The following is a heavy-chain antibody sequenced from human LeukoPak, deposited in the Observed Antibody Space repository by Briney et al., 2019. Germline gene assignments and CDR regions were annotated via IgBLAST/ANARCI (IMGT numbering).Heavy chain of an antibody. V-gene: IGHV1-2*06. CDR3: ATTGHPPSYYDFWSGYEYYFDY. J-gene: IGHJ4*02. CDR1: GYTFTGYY. CDR2: INPDSGGT. D-gene: IGHD3-3*01. Sequence: ASVKVSCKASGYTFTGYYMHWVRQAPGQGLEWMGRINPDSGGTNYAQKFQGRVTMTEDTSTDTAYMELSSLRSEDTAAYYCATTGHPPSYYDFWSGYEYYFDYWGQGTLVTVSS.